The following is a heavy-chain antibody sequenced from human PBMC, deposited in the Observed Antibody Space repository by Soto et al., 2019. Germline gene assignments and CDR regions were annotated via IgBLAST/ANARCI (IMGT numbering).Heavy chain of an antibody. D-gene: IGHD1-26*01. Sequence: GASVKVSCKASGGTFSSYAISWVRQAPGQGLEWMGGIIPIFGTANYAQKFQGRVTITADESTSTAYMELSSLRSEDTAVYYCALPVAALYYYYGMDVWGQGTTVTVSS. V-gene: IGHV1-69*13. CDR1: GGTFSSYA. J-gene: IGHJ6*02. CDR2: IIPIFGTA. CDR3: ALPVAALYYYYGMDV.